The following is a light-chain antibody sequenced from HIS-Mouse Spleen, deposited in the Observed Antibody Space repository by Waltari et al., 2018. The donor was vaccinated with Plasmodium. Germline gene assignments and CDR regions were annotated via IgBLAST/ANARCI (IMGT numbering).Light chain of an antibody. J-gene: IGLJ3*02. CDR3: YSTDSSGNHRV. CDR2: EDS. CDR1: ALPKKY. Sequence: SYELTQPPSVSVSPGQTARITCSGAALPKKYAYWYKQKSGQAPVLVMYEDSKRPSGIPERFSGSSAGTMATLTISGAQVEDEADYYCYSTDSSGNHRVFGGGTKLTVL. V-gene: IGLV3-10*01.